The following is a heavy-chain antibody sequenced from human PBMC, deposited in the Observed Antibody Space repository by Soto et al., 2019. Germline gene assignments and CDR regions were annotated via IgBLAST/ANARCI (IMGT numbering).Heavy chain of an antibody. D-gene: IGHD2-15*01. CDR2: INAGNGNT. CDR1: GYTFTSYA. V-gene: IGHV1-3*01. CDR3: ARGGDVVVVAATDYYYGMDV. Sequence: QVQLVQSGAEVKKPGASVKVSCKASGYTFTSYAMHWVRKAPGQRLEWMGWINAGNGNTKYSQKFQGRVTITRDTSASTAYMELSSLRSEDTAVYYCARGGDVVVVAATDYYYGMDVWGQGTTVTVSS. J-gene: IGHJ6*02.